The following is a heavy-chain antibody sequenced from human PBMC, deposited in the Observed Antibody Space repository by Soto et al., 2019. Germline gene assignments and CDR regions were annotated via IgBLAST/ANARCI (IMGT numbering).Heavy chain of an antibody. CDR3: AREGGYCDSTSCYSYGMDV. CDR2: IGSAGDT. J-gene: IGHJ6*02. Sequence: GSLRLSCAASGFTFSSYDMHWVRQATGKGLEWVSAIGSAGDTYYPGSVKGRFTISRENAKNSLYLQMNSLRAGDTAVYYCAREGGYCDSTSCYSYGMDVWGQGTTVTVSS. V-gene: IGHV3-13*01. CDR1: GFTFSSYD. D-gene: IGHD2-2*01.